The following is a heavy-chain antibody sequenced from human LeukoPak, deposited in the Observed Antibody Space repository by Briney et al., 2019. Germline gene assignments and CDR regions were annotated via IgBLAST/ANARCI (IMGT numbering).Heavy chain of an antibody. CDR3: ARATGYCGTSGCYSLDY. Sequence: PSQTLSLTRTVSGGSVSSAGYYWSWIRQHPGKALEWIGYIYFRGSTYFNPSLKSRVTISVDTSANQFSLKLSSVTAADTAFYYCARATGYCGTSGCYSLDYWGQGTLVTVSS. J-gene: IGHJ4*02. V-gene: IGHV4-31*03. CDR1: GGSVSSAGYY. D-gene: IGHD2-2*01. CDR2: IYFRGST.